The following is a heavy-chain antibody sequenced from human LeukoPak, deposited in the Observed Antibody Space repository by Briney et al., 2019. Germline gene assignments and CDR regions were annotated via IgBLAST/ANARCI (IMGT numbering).Heavy chain of an antibody. Sequence: ASVKVSCKASGYTFTGYYMHWVRQAPGQGLEGMGWINPNSGGTNYAQKFQGRVTMTRDTSISTAYMELSRLRSDDTAVYYCARTLYSSGWYRLDYWGQGTLVTVSS. V-gene: IGHV1-2*02. J-gene: IGHJ4*02. CDR3: ARTLYSSGWYRLDY. CDR2: INPNSGGT. D-gene: IGHD6-19*01. CDR1: GYTFTGYY.